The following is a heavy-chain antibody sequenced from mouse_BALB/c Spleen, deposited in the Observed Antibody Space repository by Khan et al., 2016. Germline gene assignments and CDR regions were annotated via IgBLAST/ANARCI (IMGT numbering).Heavy chain of an antibody. CDR2: ISYSGST. CDR1: GYSITSDYA. V-gene: IGHV3-2*02. D-gene: IGHD1-1*01. J-gene: IGHJ4*01. Sequence: EVQLQESGPGLVKPSQSLSLTCTVTGYSITSDYAWNWIRQFPGNRLEWMGYISYSGSTSYNPSLKSRISITRDTSKNQFFLQLNSVTSEEPATYYCARSDYGDKDAMDYWGQGTSVTVSS. CDR3: ARSDYGDKDAMDY.